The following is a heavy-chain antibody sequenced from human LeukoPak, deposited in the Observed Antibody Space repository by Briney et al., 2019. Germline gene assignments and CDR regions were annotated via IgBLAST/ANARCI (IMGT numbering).Heavy chain of an antibody. V-gene: IGHV4-39*01. CDR1: GGSISSSSYY. Sequence: SETLSLTCTVSGGSISSSSYYGGWIRQPPGKGLEWIGSIYYSGSTYYNPSLKSRVTISVDTSKNQFSLKLSSVTAADTAVYYCASPGTRDYYYMDVWGKGTTVTVSS. CDR3: ASPGTRDYYYMDV. J-gene: IGHJ6*03. D-gene: IGHD1-1*01. CDR2: IYYSGST.